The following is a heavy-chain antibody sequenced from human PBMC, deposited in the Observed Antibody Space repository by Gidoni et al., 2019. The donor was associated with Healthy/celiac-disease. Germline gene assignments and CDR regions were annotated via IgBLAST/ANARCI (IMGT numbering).Heavy chain of an antibody. CDR3: ARIERSYYMGNFDY. CDR1: GFTFSSYW. D-gene: IGHD3-10*01. CDR2: IKQDGSEK. Sequence: EVQLVESGGGLVQPGGSLRLSCAASGFTFSSYWMSWVRQVPGKGLEWVANIKQDGSEKYYVDSVKGRFTISRDNAKNSLYLQMNSLRAEDTAVYYCARIERSYYMGNFDYWGQGTLVTVSS. J-gene: IGHJ4*02. V-gene: IGHV3-7*01.